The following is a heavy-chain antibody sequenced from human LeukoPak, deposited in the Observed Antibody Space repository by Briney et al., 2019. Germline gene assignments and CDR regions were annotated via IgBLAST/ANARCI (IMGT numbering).Heavy chain of an antibody. Sequence: GGSLRLSCTASGFTFGDYAMSWFRQAPGKGLEWVGFIRSKAYGGTTEYAASVKGRFTISRDDSKSIAYLQMNSLKTEDTAVYYCTRALPPGTYYYYYMDVWGKGTTVTVSS. J-gene: IGHJ6*03. D-gene: IGHD3-10*01. CDR2: IRSKAYGGTT. CDR3: TRALPPGTYYYYYMDV. V-gene: IGHV3-49*03. CDR1: GFTFGDYA.